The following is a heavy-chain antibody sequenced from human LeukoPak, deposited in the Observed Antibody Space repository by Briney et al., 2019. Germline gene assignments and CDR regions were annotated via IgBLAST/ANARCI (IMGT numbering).Heavy chain of an antibody. CDR3: ARHQNAAPNVWDWFDP. Sequence: GASVKVSCKASGYTFTSFGISWVRQAPGQGLEWMGWISAYNGNTNYVQKFQGRVTMTTDTSTSTAYMELRSLRSDDTAVYYCARHQNAAPNVWDWFDPWGQGTQVTVSS. CDR1: GYTFTSFG. J-gene: IGHJ5*02. CDR2: ISAYNGNT. D-gene: IGHD3-16*01. V-gene: IGHV1-18*01.